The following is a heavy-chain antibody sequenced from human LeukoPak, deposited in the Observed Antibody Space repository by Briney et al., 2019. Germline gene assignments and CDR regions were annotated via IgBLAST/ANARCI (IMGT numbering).Heavy chain of an antibody. D-gene: IGHD5-12*01. Sequence: SETLSLTCTVSGGSISSYYWSWIRQPPGRGLEWIGYIYYSGSTNYNPSLKSRVTIPVDTSKNQFSLKLSSVTAADTAVYYCARLGYSGYDQWLTFFDYWGQGTLVTVSS. CDR3: ARLGYSGYDQWLTFFDY. V-gene: IGHV4-59*08. J-gene: IGHJ4*02. CDR1: GGSISSYY. CDR2: IYYSGST.